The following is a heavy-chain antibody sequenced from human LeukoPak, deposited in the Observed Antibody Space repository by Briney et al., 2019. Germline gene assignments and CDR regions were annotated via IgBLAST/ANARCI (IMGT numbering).Heavy chain of an antibody. CDR1: GYTFSSYA. V-gene: IGHV3-23*01. CDR2: ISGSGGST. Sequence: GGSLRLSCAASGYTFSSYAMSWVRQAPGKGLEWVSAISGSGGSTYYADSVKGRFTISRDNSKNTLYLQMNSLRAEDTAVYYCAKYGGSYHTPFDYWGQGTLVTVSS. CDR3: AKYGGSYHTPFDY. J-gene: IGHJ4*02. D-gene: IGHD1-26*01.